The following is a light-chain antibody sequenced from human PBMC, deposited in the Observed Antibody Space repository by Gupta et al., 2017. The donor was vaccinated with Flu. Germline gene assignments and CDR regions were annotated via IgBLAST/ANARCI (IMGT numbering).Light chain of an antibody. J-gene: IGKJ3*01. V-gene: IGKV2-30*01. CDR1: QSLVYSDGNTY. Sequence: VVMPQSPLSLPVTPGQPASISCRSSQSLVYSDGNTYLNWFQQRPGQSPRRRIYKVSNRDSGGPERCSGSRSCTDFTLKISRVEAEDDVVVYCMQGTQRRSWTFGPGTKVEIK. CDR3: MQGTQRRSWT. CDR2: KVS.